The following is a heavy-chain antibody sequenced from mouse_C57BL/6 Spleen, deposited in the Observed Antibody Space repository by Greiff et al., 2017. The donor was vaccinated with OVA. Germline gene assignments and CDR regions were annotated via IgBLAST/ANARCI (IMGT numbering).Heavy chain of an antibody. CDR3: ARRNDYDDY. CDR2: IDPSDSYT. CDR1: GYTFTSYW. Sequence: QVQLQQPGAELVMPGASVKLSCKASGYTFTSYWMHWVKQRPGQGLEWIGEIDPSDSYTNYNQKFKSKSTLTVDKSSSTAYMQLSSLTSEDSAVYYCARRNDYDDYWGQGTTLTVSS. J-gene: IGHJ2*01. D-gene: IGHD2-4*01. V-gene: IGHV1-69*01.